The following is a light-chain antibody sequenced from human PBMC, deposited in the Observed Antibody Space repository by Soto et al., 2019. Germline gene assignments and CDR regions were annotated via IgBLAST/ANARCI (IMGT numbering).Light chain of an antibody. CDR3: QYYGNSRIT. CDR1: QSVNNNF. J-gene: IGKJ5*01. Sequence: EFVLTQSPGTLSLSPGERVTLSCRASQSVNNNFLSWYQQKPGQAPRLLIYAASSGATGIPDRFSGSGSGTDFTLTTNTLEPEDFVVHYCQYYGNSRITFGQGARLAIK. V-gene: IGKV3-20*01. CDR2: AAS.